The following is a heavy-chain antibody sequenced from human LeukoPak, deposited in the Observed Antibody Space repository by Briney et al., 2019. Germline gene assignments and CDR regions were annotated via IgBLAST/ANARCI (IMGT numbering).Heavy chain of an antibody. CDR2: ISRSSSYI. J-gene: IGHJ4*02. D-gene: IGHD5-18*01. CDR3: ARELRQYSYGAPFDY. CDR1: GFTIRTFS. Sequence: GGSLRLSCAASGFTIRTFSMNWVRQAPGKGLEWVSSISRSSSYIYYADSAKGRFTISRDNAKNSLYLQMNSLRAEDTAVYYCARELRQYSYGAPFDYWGQGTLVTVSS. V-gene: IGHV3-21*01.